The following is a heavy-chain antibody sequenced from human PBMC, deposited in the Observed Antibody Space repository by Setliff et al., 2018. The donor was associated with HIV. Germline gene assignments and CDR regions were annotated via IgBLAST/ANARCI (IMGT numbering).Heavy chain of an antibody. CDR2: IYYSGST. CDR3: ARVATGPESFDI. J-gene: IGHJ3*02. Sequence: PSETLSLTCTVSGGSISSYYWSWIRQPPGKGLEWIGYIYYSGSTNYNPSLKSRVTISVDTSKNQFSLKLSSVTAADTAVYYCARVATGPESFDIWGQGTMVTVS. CDR1: GGSISSYY. V-gene: IGHV4-59*12. D-gene: IGHD3-9*01.